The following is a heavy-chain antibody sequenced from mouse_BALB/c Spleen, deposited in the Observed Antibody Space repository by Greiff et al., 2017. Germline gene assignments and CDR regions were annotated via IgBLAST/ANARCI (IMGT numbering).Heavy chain of an antibody. CDR2: IRNKANGYTT. V-gene: IGHV7-3*02. Sequence: EVHLVESGGGLVQPGGSLRLSCATSGFTFTDYYMSWVRQPPGKALEWLGFIRNKANGYTTEYSASVKGRFTISRDNSQSILYLQMNTLRAEDSATYYCARDTFFAYWGQGTLVTVSA. J-gene: IGHJ3*01. CDR1: GFTFTDYY. CDR3: ARDTFFAY.